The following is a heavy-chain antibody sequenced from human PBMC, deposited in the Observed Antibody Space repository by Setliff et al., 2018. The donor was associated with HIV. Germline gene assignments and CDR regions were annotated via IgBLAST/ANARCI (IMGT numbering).Heavy chain of an antibody. CDR2: IWYDGSNK. CDR3: ATLTIVVVPAAGYMDV. Sequence: LRLSCAASGFTFSSFGMHWVRQAPGKGLEWVSVIWYDGSNKYYGDSVKGRFTISRDNAKNSLYLQMNSLRAEDTAVYYCATLTIVVVPAAGYMDVWGKGTTVTVSS. V-gene: IGHV3-33*03. J-gene: IGHJ6*03. D-gene: IGHD2-2*01. CDR1: GFTFSSFG.